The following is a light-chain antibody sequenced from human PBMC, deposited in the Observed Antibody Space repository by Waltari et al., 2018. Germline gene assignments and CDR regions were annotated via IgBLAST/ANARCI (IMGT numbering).Light chain of an antibody. Sequence: DIEMTQSPSSLSAAVGARVTITCRASQRITNYLNWYEQKPGKAPNPLIFAASSVQSGVPSRFSGSGSGTEFTLTISSLQAEDVAIYYCHQYSSSSRTFGQGTKLEIK. J-gene: IGKJ2*01. V-gene: IGKV1-39*01. CDR1: QRITNY. CDR3: HQYSSSSRT. CDR2: AAS.